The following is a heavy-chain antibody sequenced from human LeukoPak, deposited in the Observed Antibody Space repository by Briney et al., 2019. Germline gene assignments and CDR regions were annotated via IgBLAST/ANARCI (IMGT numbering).Heavy chain of an antibody. CDR3: ASPYYYDSSGPNAFDI. D-gene: IGHD3-22*01. J-gene: IGHJ3*02. CDR2: IYSGGST. V-gene: IGHV3-66*02. CDR1: GFTVSSNY. Sequence: PGGSLRLSCAASGFTVSSNYMSWVRQAPGKGLEWVSVIYSGGSTYYADSVKGRFTISRDNSKNTLYLQMNSLRAEDTAVYYRASPYYYDSSGPNAFDIWGQGTMVTVSS.